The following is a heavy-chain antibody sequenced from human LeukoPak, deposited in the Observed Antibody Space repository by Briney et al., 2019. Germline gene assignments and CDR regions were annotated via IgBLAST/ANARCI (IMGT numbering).Heavy chain of an antibody. Sequence: TSVKVSCKVSGYTLTELSMHWVRQAPGKGLEWVGGFDPEDGETIYAQKFQGRVTMTEDTSTDTAYMELSSLRSEDTAVYYCATGTNIVATIIPDAFDIWGQGTMVTVSS. CDR2: FDPEDGET. J-gene: IGHJ3*02. D-gene: IGHD5-12*01. CDR3: ATGTNIVATIIPDAFDI. CDR1: GYTLTELS. V-gene: IGHV1-24*01.